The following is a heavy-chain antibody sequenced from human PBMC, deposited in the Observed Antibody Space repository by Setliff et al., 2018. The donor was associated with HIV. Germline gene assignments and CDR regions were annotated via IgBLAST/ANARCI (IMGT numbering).Heavy chain of an antibody. Sequence: GGSLRLSCGASGFRFSDYWMTWVRQAPGKGLEWVSVISADGLTTFYADSVKGRFTISRDNSKDTLYLQMNSLRAEDTALYYCAKVRWTANYYFDCWGQGTLVTVSS. CDR2: ISADGLTT. CDR3: AKVRWTANYYFDC. V-gene: IGHV3-23*01. J-gene: IGHJ4*02. CDR1: GFRFSDYW. D-gene: IGHD1-7*01.